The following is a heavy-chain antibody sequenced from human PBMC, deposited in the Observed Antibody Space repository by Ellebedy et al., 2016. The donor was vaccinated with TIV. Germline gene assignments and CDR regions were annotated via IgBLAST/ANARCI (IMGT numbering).Heavy chain of an antibody. CDR1: GYTFSSYY. CDR3: ANTGCSGTNCYKGQLHY. V-gene: IGHV1-46*01. Sequence: ASVKVSCXASGYTFSSYYMHWVRQAPGQGLEWMGIINPSGSSTSYAQKFQGRVTMTRDTSTSTVYMELSSLRSDDTAIYYCANTGCSGTNCYKGQLHYWGQGTLVTVSS. J-gene: IGHJ4*02. D-gene: IGHD2-2*02. CDR2: INPSGSST.